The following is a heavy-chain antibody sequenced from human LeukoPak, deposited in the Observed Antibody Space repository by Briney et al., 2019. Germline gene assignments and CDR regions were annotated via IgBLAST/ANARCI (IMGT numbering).Heavy chain of an antibody. Sequence: SETLSLTCTVSGGSISSGGYYWSWIRQHPGKGLEWIGCIYYSGSAYYSPSLKSRVTISVDTSKNQFSLKVSSVTAADTAVYYCARVRDSTPYFDYWGQGTLVTVSS. CDR2: IYYSGSA. CDR1: GGSISSGGYY. J-gene: IGHJ4*02. CDR3: ARVRDSTPYFDY. D-gene: IGHD2/OR15-2a*01. V-gene: IGHV4-31*03.